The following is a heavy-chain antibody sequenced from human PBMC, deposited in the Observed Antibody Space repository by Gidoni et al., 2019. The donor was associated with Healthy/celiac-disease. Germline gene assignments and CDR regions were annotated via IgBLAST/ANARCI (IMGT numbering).Heavy chain of an antibody. V-gene: IGHV4-34*01. CDR2: INHSGST. CDR1: VGYFSGYS. J-gene: IGHJ4*02. CDR3: ALEVVVVAATRGYFDY. Sequence: QVQLQQWGAGLLQPSETLSLTCAVYVGYFSGYSWSWIRQPPGKGLEWIGEINHSGSTNYNPSLKSRVTISVDTSKNQFSLKLSSVTAADTAVYYCALEVVVVAATRGYFDYWGQGTLVTVSS. D-gene: IGHD2-15*01.